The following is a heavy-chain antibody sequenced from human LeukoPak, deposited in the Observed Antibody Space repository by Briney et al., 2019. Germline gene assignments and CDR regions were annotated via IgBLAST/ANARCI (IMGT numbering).Heavy chain of an antibody. CDR1: GGSISSGGYY. CDR3: AREGPQGWFDP. Sequence: PSQTLSLTCTVSGGSISSGGYYWSWIRQHPGKGLEWIGFIYYSGSTYYNPSLKSRVTLSVDTSKNQFSLKLSSVTAADTAVYYCAREGPQGWFDPWGQGTLVTVSS. CDR2: IYYSGST. J-gene: IGHJ5*02. V-gene: IGHV4-31*03.